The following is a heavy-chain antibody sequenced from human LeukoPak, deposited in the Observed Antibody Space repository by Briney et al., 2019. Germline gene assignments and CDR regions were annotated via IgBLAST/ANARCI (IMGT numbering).Heavy chain of an antibody. CDR3: ARDYYGDYYFDS. Sequence: PGGSLRLSCVASGFTFSTYSMNWVRQAPGKGLEWVSYISGSGSNINYADSVKGRFTIFRDNAKNSLHLQMTSLRAEDTAVYYCARDYYGDYYFDSWGQGILVTVSS. J-gene: IGHJ4*02. CDR2: ISGSGSNI. D-gene: IGHD2-21*02. V-gene: IGHV3-48*01. CDR1: GFTFSTYS.